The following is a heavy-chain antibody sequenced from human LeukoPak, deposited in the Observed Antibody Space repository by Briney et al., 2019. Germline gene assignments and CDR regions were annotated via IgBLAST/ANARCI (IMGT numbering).Heavy chain of an antibody. V-gene: IGHV3-7*01. CDR2: IEQDGSEK. D-gene: IGHD3-16*01. Sequence: PGGSLRLSCAASGFTFSNYWMSWVRQAPGKGLEWVANIEQDGSEKYYVDSVKGRFTISRDNANNSVYLQMSSLRAEDTALYYCARHRGISTRDFEDWGQGTLVTVSS. J-gene: IGHJ4*02. CDR3: ARHRGISTRDFED. CDR1: GFTFSNYW.